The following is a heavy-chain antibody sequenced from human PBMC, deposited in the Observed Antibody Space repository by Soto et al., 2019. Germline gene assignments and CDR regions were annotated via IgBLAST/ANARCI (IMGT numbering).Heavy chain of an antibody. D-gene: IGHD6-13*01. CDR2: IFSRGGT. Sequence: SETLSLTCTVSGGSITNYYWSWVRQPPGKGLEYIGNIFSRGGTNYNPSFKSRVTISADASNNQFSLTLTSVTAADTAVYYCARDFKRYSSPPGPLEYWGLGTPVTGSS. CDR1: GGSITNYY. V-gene: IGHV4-59*12. J-gene: IGHJ4*02. CDR3: ARDFKRYSSPPGPLEY.